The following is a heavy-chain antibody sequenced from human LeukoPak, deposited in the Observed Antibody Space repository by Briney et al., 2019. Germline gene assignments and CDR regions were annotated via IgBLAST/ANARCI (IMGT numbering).Heavy chain of an antibody. D-gene: IGHD6-19*01. CDR3: ARSLAGPRARPSDY. V-gene: IGHV4-39*01. J-gene: IGHJ4*02. Sequence: SETLSLTCTVSGGSIRSSNYYWGWIRQPRGRGLEWIVIIYYSGSTYYNPSLKSRVTISVDTSKNQISLKLNSVTAADTAVYYCARSLAGPRARPSDYWGQGILVTVSS. CDR1: GGSIRSSNYY. CDR2: IYYSGST.